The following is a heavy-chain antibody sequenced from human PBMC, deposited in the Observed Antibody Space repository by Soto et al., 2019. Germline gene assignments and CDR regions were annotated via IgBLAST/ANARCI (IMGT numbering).Heavy chain of an antibody. J-gene: IGHJ4*02. CDR1: NYSISSGYH. Sequence: SETLSLTCTVSNYSISSGYHWGWIRQSPGEGLEWIVSMYHSGTTYYNPSLKSRVTISIDTSKNQFSLKLTSVTSADTAVYFCARVAFGPIDYWGQGTLVTVSS. D-gene: IGHD3-3*02. V-gene: IGHV4-38-2*02. CDR2: MYHSGTT. CDR3: ARVAFGPIDY.